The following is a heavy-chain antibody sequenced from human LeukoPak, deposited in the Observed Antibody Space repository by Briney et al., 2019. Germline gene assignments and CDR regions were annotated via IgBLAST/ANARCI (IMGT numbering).Heavy chain of an antibody. D-gene: IGHD3-9*01. V-gene: IGHV3-30*04. J-gene: IGHJ3*02. CDR3: ARFDLSDAFDI. CDR2: MSYDGSTK. CDR1: GFTFSSYT. Sequence: GRSLRLSCAASGFTFSSYTMHWVRQAPGKGLEWVAVMSYDGSTKYYADSVKGRFPISRDNSKNTLYLQMNSLRAEDTAVYYCARFDLSDAFDIWGQGTMVTVSS.